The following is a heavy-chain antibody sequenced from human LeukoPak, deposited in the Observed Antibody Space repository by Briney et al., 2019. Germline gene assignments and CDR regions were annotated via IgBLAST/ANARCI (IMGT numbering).Heavy chain of an antibody. J-gene: IGHJ4*02. CDR3: AKDNPLPL. D-gene: IGHD1-14*01. CDR1: GFTFSNNW. CDR2: IKQDGTKT. V-gene: IGHV3-7*04. Sequence: GGSLRLSCEASGFTFSNNWMTWVRQAPGKGLEWVANIKQDGTKTYDVDSVKGRFTISRDNAKNSVYLQMNSLRAEDTAVYFCAKDNPLPLWGQASLASVSS.